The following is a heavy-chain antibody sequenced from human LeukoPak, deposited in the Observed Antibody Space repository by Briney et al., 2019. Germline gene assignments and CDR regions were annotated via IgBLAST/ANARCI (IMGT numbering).Heavy chain of an antibody. D-gene: IGHD5-18*01. V-gene: IGHV3-23*01. Sequence: PGGSLRLSCAASGFTFSSYAMSWVRQAPGKGLEWVSAISGSGGSTYYADSVKGRFTIYRDNSKNTLYMQMNSLRAEDTAVYYCAKATRVDTAMVPFDYWGQGTLVTVSS. J-gene: IGHJ4*02. CDR2: ISGSGGST. CDR3: AKATRVDTAMVPFDY. CDR1: GFTFSSYA.